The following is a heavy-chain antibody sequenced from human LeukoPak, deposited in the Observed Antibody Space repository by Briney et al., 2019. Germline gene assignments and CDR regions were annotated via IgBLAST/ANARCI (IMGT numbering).Heavy chain of an antibody. J-gene: IGHJ4*02. CDR1: GFTFSSCA. Sequence: GGSLRLSCAASGFTFSSCAMSWVRQAPGKGLEWVSAISGSGGSTYYADSVKGRFIISRDNSKNTLYLQMNSLRAEDTAVYYCAKGGSYHSAFDYWGQGTLVTVSS. CDR3: AKGGSYHSAFDY. V-gene: IGHV3-23*01. CDR2: ISGSGGST. D-gene: IGHD3-16*02.